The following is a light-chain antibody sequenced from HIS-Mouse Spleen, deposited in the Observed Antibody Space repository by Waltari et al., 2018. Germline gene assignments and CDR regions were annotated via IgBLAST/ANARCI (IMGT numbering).Light chain of an antibody. CDR1: NIGSKS. V-gene: IGLV3-21*03. Sequence: SYVLTQPPSVSVAPGKTARITCGGNNIGSKSVHWYQQKPGQAPVLVVYDDSDRPSGIPGRLSGSNSGKTATLTISRVEAGDEADYYCQVWDSSSDHVVFGGGTKLTVL. J-gene: IGLJ2*01. CDR2: DDS. CDR3: QVWDSSSDHVV.